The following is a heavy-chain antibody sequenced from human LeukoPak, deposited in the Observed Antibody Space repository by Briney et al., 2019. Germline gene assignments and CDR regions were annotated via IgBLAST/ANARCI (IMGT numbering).Heavy chain of an antibody. D-gene: IGHD1-7*01. CDR1: GFTFSTYP. J-gene: IGHJ4*02. V-gene: IGHV3-23*01. CDR2: ISGSGGST. CDR3: AKELTQTTSFDY. Sequence: GGSLRLSCAASGFTFSTYPMSWVRQAPGKGLEWVSTISGSGGSTYYADSVKGRLTISRDNSKNTLYLQMNSLRADDTTVYYCAKELTQTTSFDYWGQGTLVTVSS.